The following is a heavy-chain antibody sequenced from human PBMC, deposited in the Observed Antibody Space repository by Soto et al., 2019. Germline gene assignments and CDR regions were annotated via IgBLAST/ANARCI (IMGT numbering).Heavy chain of an antibody. CDR2: IYHSGST. Sequence: SETLSLTCAVDGYSISSVDYWGWVRQPPGNGLEWIGSIYHSGSTPYNPSLKSRVTISVETSKKQFSLALSSVTAADTAVYYCARVRSRLSYEVHXWGQGTRVTVSX. J-gene: IGHJ5*02. D-gene: IGHD3-22*01. CDR3: ARVRSRLSYEVHX. CDR1: GYSISSVDY. V-gene: IGHV4-38-2*01.